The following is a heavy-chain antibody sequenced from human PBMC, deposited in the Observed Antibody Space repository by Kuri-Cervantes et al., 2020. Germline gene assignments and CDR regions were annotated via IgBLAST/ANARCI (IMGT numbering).Heavy chain of an antibody. D-gene: IGHD1-26*01. V-gene: IGHV3-30*18. Sequence: GESLRLSCAASGFTFSSYGMHWVRQAPGKGLEWVAVISYDGSNKYYADSVKGRFTISRDNSKNTLYLQMNSLRAEDTAVYYCAKGFELLYYYYGMDVWGQGTTVTVSS. J-gene: IGHJ6*02. CDR3: AKGFELLYYYYGMDV. CDR2: ISYDGSNK. CDR1: GFTFSSYG.